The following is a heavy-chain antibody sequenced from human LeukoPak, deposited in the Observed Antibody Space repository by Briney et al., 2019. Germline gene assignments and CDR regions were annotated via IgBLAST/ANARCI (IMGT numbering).Heavy chain of an antibody. Sequence: PSQTLSLTCTVAGVSISSGSYYWSWIRQPAGKGLEWIGRIYTSGSTNYNPSLKSRVTISVDTSKNQFSLKLSSVTAADTAVYYCARATRGVGGINWFDPWGQGTLVTVSS. CDR3: ARATRGVGGINWFDP. V-gene: IGHV4-61*02. CDR2: IYTSGST. J-gene: IGHJ5*02. CDR1: GVSISSGSYY. D-gene: IGHD3-16*01.